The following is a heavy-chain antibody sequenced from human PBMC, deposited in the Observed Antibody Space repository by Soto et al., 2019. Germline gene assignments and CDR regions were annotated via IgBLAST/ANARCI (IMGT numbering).Heavy chain of an antibody. CDR3: TIVRVADSPLDH. D-gene: IGHD3-10*02. J-gene: IGHJ4*02. V-gene: IGHV3-30*02. CDR1: GFIFSKNG. Sequence: WGSLRLSCVGSGFIFSKNGMHCVRQTPCKGLEWVAFMSYDGSDTFYADSVKGRFTISRDNSKNTLFLHMSNLRAEDTAMYYCTIVRVADSPLDHWGQGTLVTVS. CDR2: MSYDGSDT.